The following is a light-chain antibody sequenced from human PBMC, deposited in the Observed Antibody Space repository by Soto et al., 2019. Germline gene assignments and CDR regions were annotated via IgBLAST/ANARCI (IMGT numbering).Light chain of an antibody. V-gene: IGLV2-8*01. J-gene: IGLJ1*01. CDR1: SIDVGGYNY. CDR2: ELN. CDR3: SSSGGYISVV. Sequence: QSVLTQPPSASGSPGQSVTISCTGTSIDVGGYNYVSWFQQHPGKAPKLIIHELNQRPSGVPDRCSGAKSVNTPSLTVSGLLGEDEGTYLGSSSGGYISVVFGSGTKV.